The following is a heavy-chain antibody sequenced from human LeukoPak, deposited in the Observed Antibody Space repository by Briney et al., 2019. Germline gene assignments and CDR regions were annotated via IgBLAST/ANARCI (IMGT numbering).Heavy chain of an antibody. CDR2: IYYSGST. CDR3: AREGVGGYDFWSGYYRKSWFGP. Sequence: PSETLSLTCTVSGGSISSSSYYWGWIRQPPGKGLEWIGSIYYSGSTYYNPSLKSRVTISVDTSKNQFSLKLSSVTAADTAVYYCAREGVGGYDFWSGYYRKSWFGPWGQGTLVTVSS. V-gene: IGHV4-39*07. J-gene: IGHJ5*02. CDR1: GGSISSSSYY. D-gene: IGHD3-3*01.